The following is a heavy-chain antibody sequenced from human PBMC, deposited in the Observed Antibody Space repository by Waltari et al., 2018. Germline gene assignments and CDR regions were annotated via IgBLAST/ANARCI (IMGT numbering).Heavy chain of an antibody. CDR1: GFIFSRYA. D-gene: IGHD3-10*01. CDR2: ISYGGNKE. Sequence: QVHLVESGGGVWGGVVQPGRSLRLSCAASGFIFSRYAMHWVRQAQGKGLEWVAIISYGGNKEFYADSVKGRFTSSRDNSKNTVDLQMDSLRPDDTGVYYCARDREWGLLSFGELSYWGQGTLVTVSS. CDR3: ARDREWGLLSFGELSY. V-gene: IGHV3-30-3*01. J-gene: IGHJ4*02.